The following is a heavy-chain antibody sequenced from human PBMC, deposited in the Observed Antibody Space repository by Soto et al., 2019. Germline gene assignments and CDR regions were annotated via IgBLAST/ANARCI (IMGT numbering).Heavy chain of an antibody. V-gene: IGHV3-23*01. J-gene: IGHJ5*02. CDR2: ISGSGFKK. CDR1: GFIFENFG. CDR3: AKNQGVELVPLATVDWFDP. D-gene: IGHD1-26*01. Sequence: GGSLRLSCAASGFIFENFGMSWVRQAPGKGLEWISSISGSGFKKYYADSVKGRFSISRDNSKSTVYLELNNLSAEDTAVYHCAKNQGVELVPLATVDWFDPWGQGSVVTVSS.